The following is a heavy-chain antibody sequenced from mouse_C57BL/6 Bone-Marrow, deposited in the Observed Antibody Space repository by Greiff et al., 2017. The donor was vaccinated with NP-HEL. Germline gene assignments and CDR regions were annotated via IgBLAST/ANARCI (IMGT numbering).Heavy chain of an antibody. CDR2: ISYSGST. CDR1: GYSITSDY. J-gene: IGHJ1*03. Sequence: DVQLVESGPGLAKPSQTLSLTCSVTGYSITSDYWNWIRKFPGNKLEYMGYISYSGSTYYNPSLKSRISITRDTSKNQYYLQLNSVTTEDTATYYCARFPTTVVSYWYFDVWGTGTTVTVSS. D-gene: IGHD1-1*01. CDR3: ARFPTTVVSYWYFDV. V-gene: IGHV3-8*01.